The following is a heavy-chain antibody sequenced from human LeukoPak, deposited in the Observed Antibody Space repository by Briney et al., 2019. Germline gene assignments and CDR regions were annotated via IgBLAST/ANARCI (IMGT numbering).Heavy chain of an antibody. CDR1: GFTFSGYA. V-gene: IGHV3-23*01. J-gene: IGHJ4*02. CDR2: ISGNGDNT. Sequence: GGSLRLSCAASGFTFSGYAMNWVRQAPGKGLEWVSAISGNGDNTYYADSVKGRFTISRDNSKNTLYLQMNSLRAEDTALYYCAKGSYYDSSGTYYFDYWGQGTLVTVSS. CDR3: AKGSYYDSSGTYYFDY. D-gene: IGHD3-22*01.